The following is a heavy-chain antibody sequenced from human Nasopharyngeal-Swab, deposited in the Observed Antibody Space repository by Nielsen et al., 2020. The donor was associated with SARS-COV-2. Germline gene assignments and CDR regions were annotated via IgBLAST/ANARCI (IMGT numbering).Heavy chain of an antibody. CDR1: GGSISSGSYY. D-gene: IGHD5-18*01. V-gene: IGHV4-61*01. Sequence: SETLSLTCTVSGGSISSGSYYWSWIRQPPGKGLEWIGYIYYSGSTNYNPSLKSRVTISVDTSKNQFSLKLSSVTAADTAVYYCAILFSYGYPPNFDYWGQGTLVTVSS. CDR2: IYYSGST. J-gene: IGHJ4*02. CDR3: AILFSYGYPPNFDY.